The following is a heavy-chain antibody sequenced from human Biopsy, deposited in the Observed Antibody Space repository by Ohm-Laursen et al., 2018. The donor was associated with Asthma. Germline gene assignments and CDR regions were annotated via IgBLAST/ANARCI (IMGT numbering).Heavy chain of an antibody. V-gene: IGHV3-30*03. D-gene: IGHD3-3*01. CDR1: VSTFTSNG. CDR3: ASQSSGPDFWSGYYYFDY. J-gene: IGHJ4*02. Sequence: SLRLSCSSSVSTFTSNGMHWVCKAPGKGPEWGAVISYDGSNKYYADSVKGRFTISRDNSKNTLYLQMNSLRAEDTAVYYCASQSSGPDFWSGYYYFDYWGQGTLVTVSS. CDR2: ISYDGSNK.